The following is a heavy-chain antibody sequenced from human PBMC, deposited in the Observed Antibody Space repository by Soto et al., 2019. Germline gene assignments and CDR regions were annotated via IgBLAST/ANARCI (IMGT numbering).Heavy chain of an antibody. V-gene: IGHV1-2*02. CDR3: ARNMDYYYGPGSGNGHGF. D-gene: IGHD3-10*01. CDR2: INPKFGDT. Sequence: QGQLVQSGAEVKEPGDSVRVSCEASGYTFTAYYIHWVRQAPGQGLEWMGWINPKFGDTTYAQDFQGRVSMTRDMSISTVYMELSRLTSDDTAIYYCARNMDYYYGPGSGNGHGFWGQGTTVTVFS. CDR1: GYTFTAYY. J-gene: IGHJ6*02.